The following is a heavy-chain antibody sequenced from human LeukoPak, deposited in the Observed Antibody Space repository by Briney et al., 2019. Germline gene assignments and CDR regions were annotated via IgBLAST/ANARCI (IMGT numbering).Heavy chain of an antibody. J-gene: IGHJ4*02. D-gene: IGHD2-21*01. CDR1: GFTFSTYW. CDR3: VTSFDWVFDY. CDR2: INSDGSST. Sequence: GGSLRLSCAASGFTFSTYWVHWVRQAPGKGLVWVSRINSDGSSTNYADSVKGRFTISRDNARNTLYLQMNSLRAEDTAVYYCVTSFDWVFDYWGQGTLVTVSS. V-gene: IGHV3-74*01.